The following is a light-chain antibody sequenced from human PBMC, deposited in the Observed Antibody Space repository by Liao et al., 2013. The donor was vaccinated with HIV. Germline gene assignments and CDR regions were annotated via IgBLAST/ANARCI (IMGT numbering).Light chain of an antibody. CDR3: QVWDGISDHWV. CDR1: NIGSKG. J-gene: IGLJ3*02. V-gene: IGLV3-21*04. CDR2: YNT. Sequence: SYELTQPPSVSVAPGETTRIPCGGNNIGSKGVHWYQQKPGQAPVLVIFYNTNRPSGIPERFSGSNSGDAATLTINTVEAGDEADYYCQVWDGISDHWVFGGGTKLTVL.